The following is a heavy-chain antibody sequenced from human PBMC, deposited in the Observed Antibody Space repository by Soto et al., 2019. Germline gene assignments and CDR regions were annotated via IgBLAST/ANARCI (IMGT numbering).Heavy chain of an antibody. CDR2: IRGSCGST. CDR1: GLPYRLYP. D-gene: IGHD3-22*01. Sequence: EVPLVDSGGLWVQRGGSLSLFCAASGLPYRLYPMSWLPDSTGEGLECLSAIRGSCGSTYYADSVKGRFTISRDNSKNTLYLQMNSLRAEDTAVYYCAKGLSLGSSGSKGAFDIWGQGTMVTVSS. CDR3: AKGLSLGSSGSKGAFDI. V-gene: IGHV3-23*04. J-gene: IGHJ3*02.